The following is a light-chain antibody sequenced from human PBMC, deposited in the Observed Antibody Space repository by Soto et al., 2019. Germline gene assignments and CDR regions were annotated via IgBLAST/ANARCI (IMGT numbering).Light chain of an antibody. CDR1: SSDVGGYNY. J-gene: IGLJ2*01. V-gene: IGLV2-8*01. CDR3: SSYAGSNNLV. CDR2: EVT. Sequence: QSALPQPPSASGSPGQSVTISCTGTSSDVGGYNYVSWYQQHPGKAPKLVIFEVTQRPSGVPDRFSGSKSGNTASLTVSGLQAEDEADYYCSSYAGSNNLVFGGGTKLTVL.